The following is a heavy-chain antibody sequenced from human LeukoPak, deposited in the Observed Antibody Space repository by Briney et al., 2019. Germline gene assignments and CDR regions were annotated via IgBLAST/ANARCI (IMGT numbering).Heavy chain of an antibody. V-gene: IGHV3-30*02. CDR2: IRNDGSSK. CDR3: ATEAYYHFDY. Sequence: GGSLRLSCAASGFTFSYYAMHWVRQAPGKGLEWVTFIRNDGSSKYYADSVKGRFTISRDNSKNTLYVQMNSLRAEDTAVYYCATEAYYHFDYWGQGTLVTVSS. J-gene: IGHJ4*02. D-gene: IGHD3-10*01. CDR1: GFTFSYYA.